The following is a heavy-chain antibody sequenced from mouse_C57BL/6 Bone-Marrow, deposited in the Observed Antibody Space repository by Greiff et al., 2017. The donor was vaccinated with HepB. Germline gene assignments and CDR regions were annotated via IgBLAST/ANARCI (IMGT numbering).Heavy chain of an antibody. D-gene: IGHD3-1*01. V-gene: IGHV5-6*01. Sequence: EVQRVESGGDLVKPGGSLKLSCAASGFTFSSYGMSWVRQTPDKRLEWVATISSGGSYTYYPDSVKGRFTISRDNAKNTLYLQMSSLKSEDTAMYYCARRKGLWYFDVWGTETTVTVSS. CDR3: ARRKGLWYFDV. CDR2: ISSGGSYT. J-gene: IGHJ1*03. CDR1: GFTFSSYG.